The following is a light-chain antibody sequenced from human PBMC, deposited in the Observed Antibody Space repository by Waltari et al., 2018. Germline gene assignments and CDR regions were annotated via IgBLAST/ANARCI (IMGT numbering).Light chain of an antibody. CDR1: QSVSYSSNNKNY. V-gene: IGKV4-1*01. Sequence: DIVMTQSPDSLAVSLGERASITCKSDQSVSYSSNNKNYSAWYRQKPGQPPQLLISWASTREFGVPDRFSGGVSATDFTLAISSLQAEDAAVYYCQQYYAVPPTFGPGTKVEIK. J-gene: IGKJ1*01. CDR3: QQYYAVPPT. CDR2: WAS.